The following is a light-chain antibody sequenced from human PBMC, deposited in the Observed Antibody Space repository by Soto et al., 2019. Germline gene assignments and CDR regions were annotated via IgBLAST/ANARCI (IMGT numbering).Light chain of an antibody. J-gene: IGKJ1*01. CDR3: QQYGSSPWT. Sequence: EIVLTQSPGSLSLTPGERATLSCRASQSVSSSWLAWYQQTPGQAPRLLIYGASSRATGIPDRVSGSGSGTDFTLTISRLEPEDFAVYYCQQYGSSPWTFGQGTKVDIK. CDR1: QSVSSSW. V-gene: IGKV3-20*01. CDR2: GAS.